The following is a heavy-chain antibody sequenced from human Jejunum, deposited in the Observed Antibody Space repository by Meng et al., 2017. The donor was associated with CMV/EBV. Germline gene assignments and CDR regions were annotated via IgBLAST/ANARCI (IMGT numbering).Heavy chain of an antibody. CDR2: IYHSGRT. J-gene: IGHJ4*02. Sequence: VRLRGVGPGGVNLSGPLSLTCDVSGGSIRNDQWGSWVRQAPGKGLEWIGEIYHSGRTNYNPSVKSRVSMSVDKSQNHFSLRLSSVTAADTAVYYCTTLYGDSISWGQGTLVTVSS. V-gene: IGHV4-4*02. CDR3: TTLYGDSIS. D-gene: IGHD4-17*01. CDR1: GGSIRNDQW.